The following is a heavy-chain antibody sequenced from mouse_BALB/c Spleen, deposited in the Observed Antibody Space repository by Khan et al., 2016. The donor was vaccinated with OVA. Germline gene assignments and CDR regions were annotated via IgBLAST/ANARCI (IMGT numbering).Heavy chain of an antibody. CDR3: APVGTYYVSFAY. Sequence: VQLQQSGPELVKPGASVKMSCKAAGYTFTSYVMHWVKQKPGLDLEWIGYIYPFNDDPKYNEKFIGKATLTSDKSSSTAYMELRSLTSEDFSDYCCAPVGTYYVSFAYWGQGTLVTVSS. V-gene: IGHV1S136*01. D-gene: IGHD1-1*01. CDR1: GYTFTSYV. CDR2: IYPFNDDP. J-gene: IGHJ3*01.